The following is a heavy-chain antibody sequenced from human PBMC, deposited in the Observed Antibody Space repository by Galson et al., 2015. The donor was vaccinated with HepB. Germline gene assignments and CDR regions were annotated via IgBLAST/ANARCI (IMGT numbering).Heavy chain of an antibody. CDR3: ARASCSSTSCPPHDY. CDR1: GFTFSSYS. V-gene: IGHV3-21*01. CDR2: ISSSSSYI. Sequence: SLRLSCAASGFTFSSYSMNWVRQAPGKGLEWVSSISSSSSYIYYADSVKGRFTISRDNAKNSLYLQMNSLRAEDTAVYYCARASCSSTSCPPHDYWDQGTLVTVSS. D-gene: IGHD2-2*01. J-gene: IGHJ4*02.